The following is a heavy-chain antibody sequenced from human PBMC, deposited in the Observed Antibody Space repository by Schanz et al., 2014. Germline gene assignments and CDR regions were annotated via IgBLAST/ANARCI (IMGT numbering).Heavy chain of an antibody. V-gene: IGHV1-2*02. CDR1: GYIFIGYF. D-gene: IGHD6-19*01. CDR2: INPGSGDT. CDR3: ARDDGCSSG. Sequence: QGQLVESGGEVKKPGASVKVSCKASGYIFIGYFFHWVRQAPGQGLEWMGWINPGSGDTKYSPKFQGRITMTRDTSITTAYMELNRLTYDDTAVYYCARDDGCSSGWGQGTLVTVSS. J-gene: IGHJ4*02.